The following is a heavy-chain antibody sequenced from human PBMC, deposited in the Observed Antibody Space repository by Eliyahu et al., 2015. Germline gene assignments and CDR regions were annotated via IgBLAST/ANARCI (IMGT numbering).Heavy chain of an antibody. CDR2: ITWNSAXI. V-gene: IGHV3-9*01. J-gene: IGHJ3*02. CDR1: GFSFDXYA. Sequence: EVQLVESGGGLVQPGRSLRLSCXASGFSFDXYAXHWVRXAPGKGLEWVSGITWNSAXIGYADSVKXRFTISRDNAKKHLNLQMNSLRAEDTALYYCAKDIFSAPPGQAFDIWGQGTMVTVSS. CDR3: AKDIFSAPPGQAFDI. D-gene: IGHD1-26*01.